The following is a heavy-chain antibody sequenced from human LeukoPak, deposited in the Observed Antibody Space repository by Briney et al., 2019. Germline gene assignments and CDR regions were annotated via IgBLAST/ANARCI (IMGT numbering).Heavy chain of an antibody. CDR2: IRPDGTGT. CDR3: AKRWSDYDSTSPP. CDR1: GFTFSSYW. Sequence: GGSLRLSCGASGFTFSSYWMHWVRQAPGKGLVWVSRIRPDGTGTNYADSVKGRFTISRDNAKNTLYLQMNSLRAEDTAVYYCAKRWSDYDSTSPPWGQGTMVTVSS. D-gene: IGHD3-22*01. V-gene: IGHV3-74*01. J-gene: IGHJ3*01.